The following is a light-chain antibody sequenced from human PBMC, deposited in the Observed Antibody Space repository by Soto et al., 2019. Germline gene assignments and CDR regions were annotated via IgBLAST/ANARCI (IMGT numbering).Light chain of an antibody. CDR1: QSISGY. V-gene: IGKV1-39*01. J-gene: IGKJ5*01. CDR3: QQSYSTLPIT. CDR2: AAS. Sequence: DIQITQPPSSLSASVGDRVTITCRTSQSISGYLNWYRHKPGKAPTLLIYAASTLQSGVPSRFSGSGSGTDFTLTISNLQPEDFATYYCQQSYSTLPITFGQGTRLEIK.